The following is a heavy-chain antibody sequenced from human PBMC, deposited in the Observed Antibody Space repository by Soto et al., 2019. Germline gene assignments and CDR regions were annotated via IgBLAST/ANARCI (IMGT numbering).Heavy chain of an antibody. J-gene: IGHJ4*02. V-gene: IGHV3-15*01. D-gene: IGHD1-7*01. CDR2: IKNKRSDEAT. CDR3: STAGLNYGSFDY. CDR1: GFTFSDAW. Sequence: GGSLRLSCAASGFTFSDAWMTWLRQTPGRGLEWVGRIKNKRSDEATDYAAAVKGRFIISRDDSKNTLYLQMHSLTTEATAVYYCSTAGLNYGSFDYWGQGTLVTVSS.